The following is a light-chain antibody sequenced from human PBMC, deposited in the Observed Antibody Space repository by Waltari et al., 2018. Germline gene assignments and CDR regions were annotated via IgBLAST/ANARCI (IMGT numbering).Light chain of an antibody. J-gene: IGLJ3*02. V-gene: IGLV4-69*01. CDR3: QTGGHGTWV. Sequence: QLVLTQSPSASASLGASVKLTCTLDSGHSTNIIAWHQQQPQKGPRYLMRVNSAGSHIKGDDIPDRFSGSSSSSGAERYLTISSVQSEDEADYYCQTGGHGTWVFGGGTKLTVL. CDR1: SGHSTNI. CDR2: VNSAGSH.